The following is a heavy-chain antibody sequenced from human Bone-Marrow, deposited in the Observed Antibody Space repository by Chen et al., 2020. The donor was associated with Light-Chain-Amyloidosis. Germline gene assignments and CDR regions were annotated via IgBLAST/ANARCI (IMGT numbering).Heavy chain of an antibody. Sequence: EVQLVESGGGVVKPGGPVRLSCAASGFTLSSYSMNWVRQALGKGLEWVSSISSNSSYIYYADSVKGRFTISRDNAKNSLYLQMNSLRAEDTAVYYCAREAEGYYDFWSGYYRWKYNYGMDVWGQGTTVTVSS. CDR2: ISSNSSYI. J-gene: IGHJ6*02. CDR3: AREAEGYYDFWSGYYRWKYNYGMDV. D-gene: IGHD3-3*01. CDR1: GFTLSSYS. V-gene: IGHV3-21*01.